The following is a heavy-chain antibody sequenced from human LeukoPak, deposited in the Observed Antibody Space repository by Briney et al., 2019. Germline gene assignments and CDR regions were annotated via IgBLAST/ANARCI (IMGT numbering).Heavy chain of an antibody. Sequence: PGGSLRLSCAASGFTFSSYEMNWVRQAPGKGLEWVSYISSSGSAIYYADSLKGRFTISRDNAKNSLYLQMNSLRAEDTAVYYCARVWRDGYSGYGGFTWGQGTLVTVSS. CDR2: ISSSGSAI. J-gene: IGHJ4*02. CDR3: ARVWRDGYSGYGGFT. D-gene: IGHD5-12*01. V-gene: IGHV3-48*03. CDR1: GFTFSSYE.